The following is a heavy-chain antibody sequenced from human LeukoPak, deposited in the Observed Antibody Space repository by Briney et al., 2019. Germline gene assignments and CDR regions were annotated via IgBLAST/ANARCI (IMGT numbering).Heavy chain of an antibody. CDR2: ISYDGSNK. CDR1: GFTFSSYA. J-gene: IGHJ4*02. D-gene: IGHD2/OR15-2a*01. V-gene: IGHV3-30-3*01. Sequence: GGSLRLSCAASGFTFSSYAMHWVRQAPGKGLEWVAVISYDGSNKYYADSVKGRFTISRDNSKNTLYLQMNSLRAEDTAVYYCAIGFYGPHYYLDYWGQGTLVTVSS. CDR3: AIGFYGPHYYLDY.